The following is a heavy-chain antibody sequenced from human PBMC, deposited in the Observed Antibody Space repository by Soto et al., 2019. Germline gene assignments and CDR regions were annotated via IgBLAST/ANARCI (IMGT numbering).Heavy chain of an antibody. J-gene: IGHJ4*02. CDR3: ARSRFPDY. V-gene: IGHV3-48*03. Sequence: EVTRRLSCALSGLPFSSYEMNWVRQAPGKGLEWVSYISSSGSTIYYADSVKGRFTISRDNAKNSLYLQMNSLRAEDTAVYHSARSRFPDYWGQGTLLNVSA. CDR1: GLPFSSYE. D-gene: IGHD3-10*01. CDR2: ISSSGSTI.